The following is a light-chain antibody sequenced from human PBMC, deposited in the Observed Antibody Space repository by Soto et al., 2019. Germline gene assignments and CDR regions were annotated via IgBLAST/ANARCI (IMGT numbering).Light chain of an antibody. Sequence: EIVLTQSPGTLSLSPGERATLSCRASQSVSSSYLAWYQQNPGQAPRLLIYGAYNRSTDNVDRFSGSGSGTDFTLAISSLEPEDFDVYYCKQYGSSPPYTFGQGTKLEI. J-gene: IGKJ2*01. CDR3: KQYGSSPPYT. V-gene: IGKV3-20*01. CDR2: GAY. CDR1: QSVSSSY.